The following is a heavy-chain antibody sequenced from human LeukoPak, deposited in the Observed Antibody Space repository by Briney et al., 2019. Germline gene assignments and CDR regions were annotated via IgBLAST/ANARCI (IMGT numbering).Heavy chain of an antibody. J-gene: IGHJ5*02. Sequence: SETLSLTCTVSGGSISSSSYYWGWIRQPPGKGLEWIGSIYYSGSTYYNPSLKSRVTISVDTSKNQFSLKLSSVTAADTAVYYCAREDRYYYGSGSYSMPADGFDPWGQGTLVTVSS. CDR1: GGSISSSSYY. CDR3: AREDRYYYGSGSYSMPADGFDP. CDR2: IYYSGST. D-gene: IGHD3-10*01. V-gene: IGHV4-39*07.